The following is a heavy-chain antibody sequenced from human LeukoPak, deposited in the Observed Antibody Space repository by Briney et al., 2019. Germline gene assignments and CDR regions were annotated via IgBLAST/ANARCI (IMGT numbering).Heavy chain of an antibody. CDR1: GFTFSSYA. Sequence: QPGGSLRLSCSASGFTFSSYAIYWIRQAPGKGLEYVSAINSNGGSTYYADSVKGRFTISRDNSKNTLYLQMSSLRAEDTAVYYCVKTKQYYYGSGSYWDYWGQGSLVTVSS. CDR2: INSNGGST. CDR3: VKTKQYYYGSGSYWDY. D-gene: IGHD3-10*01. V-gene: IGHV3-64D*09. J-gene: IGHJ4*02.